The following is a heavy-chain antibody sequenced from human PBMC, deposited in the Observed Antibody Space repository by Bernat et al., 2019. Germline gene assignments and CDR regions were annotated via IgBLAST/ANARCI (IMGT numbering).Heavy chain of an antibody. Sequence: QVQLQESGPGLVKPSQTLSLTCTVSGGSISSGSYYWSWIRQPAGKGLEWIGRIYTSGRTNYNPSLKSRVTNAVDTTKNQFSLKLSSVTAADTAVYYCASGVSYYYGSGSYYYYGMYVWGQGTTVTVSS. CDR2: IYTSGRT. V-gene: IGHV4-61*02. CDR1: GGSISSGSYY. J-gene: IGHJ6*02. D-gene: IGHD3-10*01. CDR3: ASGVSYYYGSGSYYYYGMYV.